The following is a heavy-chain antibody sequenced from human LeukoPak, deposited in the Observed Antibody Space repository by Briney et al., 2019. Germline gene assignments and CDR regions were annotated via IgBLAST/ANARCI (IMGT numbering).Heavy chain of an antibody. D-gene: IGHD2-2*03. J-gene: IGHJ5*02. V-gene: IGHV1-69*01. CDR1: GGTFSSYA. Sequence: ASVKVSCKASGGTFSSYAISWVRQAPGQGLEWMGGIIPIFGTANYAQKFQGRVTITADESTSTAYMELSRLRSDDTAVSYCARDGEVDIVVVPAAPSFDPWGQGTLVTVSS. CDR3: ARDGEVDIVVVPAAPSFDP. CDR2: IIPIFGTA.